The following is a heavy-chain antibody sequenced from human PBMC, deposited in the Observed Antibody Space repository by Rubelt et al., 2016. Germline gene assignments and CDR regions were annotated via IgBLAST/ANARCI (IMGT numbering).Heavy chain of an antibody. V-gene: IGHV4-34*01. Sequence: QVQLQQWGAGLLKPSETLSLTCAVYGGSFSGYYWSWIRQPPGKGLEWIGDIKHSGSTNYNPSLKSRVTISVDPSKNQFSLKLSSVTAADTAVYYCARGKEGLGVTMMDYWGQGTLVTVSS. J-gene: IGHJ4*02. CDR1: GGSFSGYY. D-gene: IGHD3-22*01. CDR2: IKHSGST. CDR3: ARGKEGLGVTMMDY.